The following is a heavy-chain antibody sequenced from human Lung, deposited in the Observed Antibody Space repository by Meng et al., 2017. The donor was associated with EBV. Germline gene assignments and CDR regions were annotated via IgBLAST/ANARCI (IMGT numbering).Heavy chain of an antibody. V-gene: IGHV4-31*03. Sequence: QWQRQGSDPGLVKPSQPLSLTCTVSGGAIRFGDYYWSWIRQPPGKGLEWIGYIYHSGSTYYNPSLKSRVTISVDRSKNQFSLKLSSVTAADTAVYYCARVVAGRYNWFDPWGQGTLVTVSS. J-gene: IGHJ5*02. CDR2: IYHSGST. D-gene: IGHD6-6*01. CDR3: ARVVAGRYNWFDP. CDR1: GGAIRFGDYY.